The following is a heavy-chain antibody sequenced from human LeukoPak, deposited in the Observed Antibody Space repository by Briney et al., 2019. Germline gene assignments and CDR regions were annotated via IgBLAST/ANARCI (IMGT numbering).Heavy chain of an antibody. CDR1: GYTFTGYY. CDR2: ISYDGSNK. CDR3: ARGDYYDTLDAFDI. D-gene: IGHD3-22*01. J-gene: IGHJ3*02. Sequence: SCKASGYTFTGYYMHWVRQAPGKGLEWVAVISYDGSNKYYADSVKGRFTISRDNSKNTLYLQMNSLRAEDTAVYYCARGDYYDTLDAFDIWDQGTVVTVSS. V-gene: IGHV3-30-3*01.